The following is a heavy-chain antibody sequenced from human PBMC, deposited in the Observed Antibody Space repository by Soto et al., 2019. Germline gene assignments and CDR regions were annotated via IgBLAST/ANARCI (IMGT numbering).Heavy chain of an antibody. Sequence: SETLSLTCAVYGGSFSGYYWSWIRQPPGKGLEWIGEINHSGSTNYNPSLKSRVTISVDTSKNQFSLKLSSVTAADTAVYYCARTGGKMRSGSYYYWGQGTLVTVSS. V-gene: IGHV4-34*01. CDR3: ARTGGKMRSGSYYY. CDR2: INHSGST. J-gene: IGHJ4*02. CDR1: GGSFSGYY. D-gene: IGHD1-26*01.